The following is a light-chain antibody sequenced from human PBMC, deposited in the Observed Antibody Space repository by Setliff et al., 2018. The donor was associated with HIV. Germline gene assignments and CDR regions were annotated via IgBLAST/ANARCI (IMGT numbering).Light chain of an antibody. J-gene: IGLJ3*02. Sequence: QSALAQPASMSGSPGQSLTIFCIGTRSDIGGYKYVSWYQHHPGKAPKLIIYEVTNRPSGMSTRFSGSKSGNTASLTISGLQAEDEADYYCSSYTSSNTYVFGGGTKVTVL. CDR2: EVT. V-gene: IGLV2-14*01. CDR1: RSDIGGYKY. CDR3: SSYTSSNTYV.